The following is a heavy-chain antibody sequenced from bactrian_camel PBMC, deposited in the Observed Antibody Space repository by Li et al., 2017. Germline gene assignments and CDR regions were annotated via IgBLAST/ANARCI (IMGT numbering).Heavy chain of an antibody. V-gene: IGHV3S6*01. CDR3: TADLGLMGY. CDR1: GFTFSNNW. J-gene: IGHJ6*01. Sequence: VQLVESGGGLVQPGGSLRLSCAASGFTFSNNWMHWVRQAPGKGLEWVSTIYTGDGRTKSADSVKGRFTMSRDNAKNTLYLQMNSLNPEDTAVYYCTADLGLMGYWGPGTQVTVS. CDR2: IYTGDGRT. D-gene: IGHD3*01.